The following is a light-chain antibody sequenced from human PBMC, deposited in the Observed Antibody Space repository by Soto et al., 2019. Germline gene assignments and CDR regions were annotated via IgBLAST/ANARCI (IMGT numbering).Light chain of an antibody. Sequence: QSALTQPASVSGSPGQSITISCTGTSSDNGAYNYVSWYQQHPGKAPKVMIYEVSNRPSGVSNRFSGSKSDNTASLTISGLRADDEADYYCCSYTSSGTWVFGGGTKLTVL. CDR3: CSYTSSGTWV. V-gene: IGLV2-14*01. CDR2: EVS. CDR1: SSDNGAYNY. J-gene: IGLJ3*02.